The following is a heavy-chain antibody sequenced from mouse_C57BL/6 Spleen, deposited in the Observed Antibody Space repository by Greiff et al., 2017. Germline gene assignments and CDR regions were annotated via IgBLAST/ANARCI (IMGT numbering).Heavy chain of an antibody. CDR2: IYPGDGDT. CDR1: GYAFRSSW. Sequence: VQLQQSGPELVKPGASVKISCKASGYAFRSSWMNWVKQRPGKGLEWIGRIYPGDGDTNYNGKFKGKATLTADKSSSTAYMQLSSLTSEDSAVYFCAGWDWYFDVWGTGTTVTVSS. J-gene: IGHJ1*03. CDR3: AGWDWYFDV. D-gene: IGHD3-3*01. V-gene: IGHV1-82*01.